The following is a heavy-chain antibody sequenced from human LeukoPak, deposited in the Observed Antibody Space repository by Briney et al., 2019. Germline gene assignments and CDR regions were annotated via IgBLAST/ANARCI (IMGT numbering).Heavy chain of an antibody. CDR3: ARDSYHAPYYYDSSGYIRWFDP. V-gene: IGHV3-11*01. J-gene: IGHJ5*02. CDR2: ISSSGSTI. CDR1: GFTFSVYY. Sequence: GGSLRLSCAASGFTFSVYYMSWIRQAPGKGLEWVSYISSSGSTIYSADSVKGRFTISRDNAKNSLYLQMNRLRAEDTAVYYCARDSYHAPYYYDSSGYIRWFDPWGQGTLVTVSS. D-gene: IGHD3-22*01.